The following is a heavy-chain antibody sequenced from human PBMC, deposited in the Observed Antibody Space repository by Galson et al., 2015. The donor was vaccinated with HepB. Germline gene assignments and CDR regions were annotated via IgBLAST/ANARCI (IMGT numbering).Heavy chain of an antibody. CDR3: AKGWGSSWYVPTEDYNWFDP. J-gene: IGHJ5*02. Sequence: SLRLSCAASGFTFSSYGMHWVRQAPGKGLEWVAVIWYDGSNKYYADSVKGRFTISRDNSKNTLYLQMNSLRAEDTAVYYCAKGWGSSWYVPTEDYNWFDPWGQGTLVTVSS. V-gene: IGHV3-33*06. CDR1: GFTFSSYG. D-gene: IGHD6-13*01. CDR2: IWYDGSNK.